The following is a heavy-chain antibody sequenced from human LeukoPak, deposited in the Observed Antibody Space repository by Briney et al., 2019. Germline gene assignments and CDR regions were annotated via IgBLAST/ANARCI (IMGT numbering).Heavy chain of an antibody. CDR1: GYTFTSYG. D-gene: IGHD3-10*01. CDR3: ARARPYYYGSGSPLPNWFDP. CDR2: ISAYNGNT. J-gene: IGHJ5*02. V-gene: IGHV1-18*01. Sequence: GASVKVSCKASGYTFTSYGISWVRQAPGQGLEWMGWISAYNGNTNYAQKLQGRVTMTTDTSASTAYMELRSLRSDDTAVYYCARARPYYYGSGSPLPNWFDPWGQGTLVTVSS.